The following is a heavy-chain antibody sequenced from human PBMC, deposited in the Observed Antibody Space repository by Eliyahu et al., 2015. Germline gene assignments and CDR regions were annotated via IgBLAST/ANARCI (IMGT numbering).Heavy chain of an antibody. CDR1: GYTFTSYG. J-gene: IGHJ2*01. CDR3: ARLRDYGAHWYFDL. Sequence: QVQLVQSGAEVKKPGASXXVSCKASGYTFTSYGXXGVRXAPGQGLEWMGWISAXNGNTNYAQKLQGRVTMTTDTSTSTAYMXLRSLRSDDTAVYYCARLRDYGAHWYFDLWGRGTLVTVSS. D-gene: IGHD4-17*01. V-gene: IGHV1-18*01. CDR2: ISAXNGNT.